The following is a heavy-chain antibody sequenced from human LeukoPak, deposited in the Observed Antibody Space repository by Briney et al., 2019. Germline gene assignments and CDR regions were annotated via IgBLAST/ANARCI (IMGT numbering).Heavy chain of an antibody. CDR1: GFSFSNYA. D-gene: IGHD2-2*01. J-gene: IGHJ6*03. Sequence: GGSLRLSCAASGFSFSNYAMSWVRQAPGMGLEWVSTISGSDGSTYYADSVKGRFTISRDNSKNTLYLQMNSLRAEDTAVYYCAKTVVPGRYYYYMDVWGKGTTVTVSS. CDR2: ISGSDGST. V-gene: IGHV3-23*01. CDR3: AKTVVPGRYYYYMDV.